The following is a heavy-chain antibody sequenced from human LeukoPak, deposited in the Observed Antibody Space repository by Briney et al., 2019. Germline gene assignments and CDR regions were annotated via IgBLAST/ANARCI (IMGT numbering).Heavy chain of an antibody. Sequence: GGSLRLSCAASGFTFSSYAMHWVRQAPGKGLEWVAVISYDGSNKYYADSVKGRFTISRDNAKNTLYLQMNSLRAEDTAVYYCVRGYSGTYRLDYWGQGTLVTVSS. J-gene: IGHJ4*02. CDR3: VRGYSGTYRLDY. CDR2: ISYDGSNK. CDR1: GFTFSSYA. V-gene: IGHV3-30-3*01. D-gene: IGHD1-26*01.